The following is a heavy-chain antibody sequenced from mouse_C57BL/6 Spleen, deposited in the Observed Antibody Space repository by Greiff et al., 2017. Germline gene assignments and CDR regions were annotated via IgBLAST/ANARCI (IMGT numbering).Heavy chain of an antibody. J-gene: IGHJ2*01. D-gene: IGHD2-1*01. Sequence: QVHVKQPGAELVRPGSSVKLSCKASGYTFTSYWMDWVKQRPGQGLEWIGNIYPSDSETHYNQKFKDKATLTVDKSSSTAYMQLSSLTSEDSAVYYCASSYGNSYFDYWGQGTTLTVAS. CDR2: IYPSDSET. CDR3: ASSYGNSYFDY. V-gene: IGHV1-61*01. CDR1: GYTFTSYW.